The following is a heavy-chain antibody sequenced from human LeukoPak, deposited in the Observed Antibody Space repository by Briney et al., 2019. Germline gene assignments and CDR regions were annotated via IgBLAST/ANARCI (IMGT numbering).Heavy chain of an antibody. Sequence: PGGSLRLSCAASGFTFSSYWMSWVRQAPGKGLEWVAVISYDGSNKYYADSVKGRFTISRDNSKNTMYLQLNSLRVEDTAVYYCAKDRERWGGYSYGLPFDYWGQGILVTVSS. CDR1: GFTFSSYW. CDR3: AKDRERWGGYSYGLPFDY. CDR2: ISYDGSNK. D-gene: IGHD5-18*01. V-gene: IGHV3-30*18. J-gene: IGHJ4*02.